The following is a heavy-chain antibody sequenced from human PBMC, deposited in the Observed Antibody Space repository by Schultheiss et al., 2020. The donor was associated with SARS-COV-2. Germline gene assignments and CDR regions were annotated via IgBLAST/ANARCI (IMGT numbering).Heavy chain of an antibody. V-gene: IGHV3-64*04. CDR2: ISSNGGST. CDR1: GFTFSSYA. Sequence: GESLKISCSASGFTFSSYAMHWVRQAPGKGLEYVSAISSNGGSTYYADSVKGRFTISRDNSKNTLYLQMNSLRAEDTAVYYCARDKYYLGYYYYGMDVWGQGTTVTVSS. D-gene: IGHD2/OR15-2a*01. J-gene: IGHJ6*02. CDR3: ARDKYYLGYYYYGMDV.